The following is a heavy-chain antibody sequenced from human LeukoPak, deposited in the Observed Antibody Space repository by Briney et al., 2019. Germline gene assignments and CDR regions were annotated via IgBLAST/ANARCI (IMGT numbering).Heavy chain of an antibody. J-gene: IGHJ4*02. D-gene: IGHD3-3*01. CDR2: INHSGST. Sequence: SETPSLTCTVSGGSISSYYWSWIRQPPGKGLEWIGEINHSGSTNYNPSLTSRVTISVDTYKNQFSLKLSSVTAANTAVYYCARRASITIFGVVTPYYFDYWGQGTLVTVSS. CDR3: ARRASITIFGVVTPYYFDY. V-gene: IGHV4-34*01. CDR1: GGSISSYY.